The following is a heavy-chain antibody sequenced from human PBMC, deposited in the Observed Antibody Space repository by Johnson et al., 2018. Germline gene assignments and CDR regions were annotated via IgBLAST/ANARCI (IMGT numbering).Heavy chain of an antibody. V-gene: IGHV3-9*01. CDR2: ISWNSASL. D-gene: IGHD2-8*01. CDR3: AKKYAGTYPGPGMDV. Sequence: VQLVQSGGGVVQPGRSLRLSCIVSGSRFDDYDMHWVRQAPGKGLEWVSGISWNSASLGYADSVKGRFTVSRDNAKNSLYLQMNSLRVEDTALYYCAKKYAGTYPGPGMDVWGQGTTVTVSS. J-gene: IGHJ6*02. CDR1: GSRFDDYD.